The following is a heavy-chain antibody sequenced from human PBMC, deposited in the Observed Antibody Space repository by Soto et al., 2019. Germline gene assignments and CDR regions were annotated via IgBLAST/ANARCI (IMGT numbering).Heavy chain of an antibody. Sequence: EVQLVESGGGLVQPGGSLRLSCAASGFTFSSYWMSWVHQAPGKGLEWVANIKQDGSEKYYVDSVKGRFTISRDNAKNSLYLQMNSLRAEDTAVYYCARDERGYCSSTSCYGYYYYYMDVWGKGTTVTVSS. CDR2: IKQDGSEK. CDR3: ARDERGYCSSTSCYGYYYYYMDV. V-gene: IGHV3-7*01. D-gene: IGHD2-2*01. J-gene: IGHJ6*03. CDR1: GFTFSSYW.